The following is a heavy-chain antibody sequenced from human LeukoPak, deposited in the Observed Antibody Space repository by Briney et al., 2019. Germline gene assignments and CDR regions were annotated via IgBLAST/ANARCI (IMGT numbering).Heavy chain of an antibody. D-gene: IGHD1/OR15-1a*01. CDR2: IYHSGST. CDR3: ARKEQGYYGMDV. CDR1: GGSISSGGYS. J-gene: IGHJ6*04. V-gene: IGHV4-30-2*01. Sequence: SETLSLTCAVSGGSISSGGYSWSWIRQPPGKGLEWIGYIYHSGSTYYNPSLKSRVTISVDRSKNQFSLKLSSVTAADTAVYYCARKEQGYYGMDVWGKGTRVSVSS.